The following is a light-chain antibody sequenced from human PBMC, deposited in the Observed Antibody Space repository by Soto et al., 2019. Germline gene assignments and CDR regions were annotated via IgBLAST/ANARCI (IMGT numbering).Light chain of an antibody. CDR2: GAS. CDR3: QQRSNWPPWT. CDR1: QSVSSNH. Sequence: EIVLTQSPGTLSLSPGERATLSCRASQSVSSNHLAWYQQKPGQAPRLLIYGASTRATGIPDRFSGSGSGTDFTLTISRLEHEDSAVYFCQQRSNWPPWTFGQGTKVDIK. V-gene: IGKV3D-20*02. J-gene: IGKJ1*01.